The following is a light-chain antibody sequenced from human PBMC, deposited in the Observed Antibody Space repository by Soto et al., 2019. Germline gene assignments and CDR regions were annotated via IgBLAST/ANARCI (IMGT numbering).Light chain of an antibody. CDR3: QQYGSLWT. J-gene: IGKJ1*01. V-gene: IGKV3-15*01. Sequence: EIVMTQSPATLSVSPGERATLSCRASQSVNSNLAWYQQKPGQAPRLLIYGASTRATGIPARFSGSGSGTEFSLTISSLQSEDFAVYYCQQYGSLWTFGQGTKVDIK. CDR1: QSVNSN. CDR2: GAS.